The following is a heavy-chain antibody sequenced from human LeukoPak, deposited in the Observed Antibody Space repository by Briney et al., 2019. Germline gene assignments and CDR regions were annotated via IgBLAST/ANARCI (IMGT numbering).Heavy chain of an antibody. V-gene: IGHV4-39*01. Sequence: SETLSLTCTVSGGSISSRSYYWGWIRQPPGKGLEWIGSVYYSGSTYYNPSLQNRVTISVDTSKNQFSLQLTSVTAADTAVYYCARQTWGGNYHPYYFDYWGQGTLVTVSS. D-gene: IGHD1-26*01. CDR3: ARQTWGGNYHPYYFDY. CDR1: GGSISSRSYY. J-gene: IGHJ4*02. CDR2: VYYSGST.